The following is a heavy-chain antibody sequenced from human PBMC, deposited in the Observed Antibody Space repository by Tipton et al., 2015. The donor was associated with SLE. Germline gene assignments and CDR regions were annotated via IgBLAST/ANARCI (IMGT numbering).Heavy chain of an antibody. CDR2: IYSGGST. CDR1: GFTFSSYA. Sequence: SLRLSCAASGFTFSSYAMSWVRQAPGKGLEWVSVIYSGGSTYYADSVKGRFTISRDNSKNTLYLQMNSLRAEDTAVYYCARDPTDYWGQGTLVTVSS. V-gene: IGHV3-23*03. J-gene: IGHJ4*02. CDR3: ARDPTDY.